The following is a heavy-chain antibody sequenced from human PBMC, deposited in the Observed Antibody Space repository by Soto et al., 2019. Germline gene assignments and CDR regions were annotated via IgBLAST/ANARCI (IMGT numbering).Heavy chain of an antibody. Sequence: QITLKESGPTLVNPTQTLTLTCTFSGFSLSTSGVGVGWIRQPPGKALEWLALIYWNDDKRYSPSLKSRLTITKDTSKNQVVLTMTNMDPVDTATYYCAHSLLITMVRGVIITAYYFDYWGQGTLVTVSS. CDR1: GFSLSTSGVG. D-gene: IGHD3-10*01. CDR3: AHSLLITMVRGVIITAYYFDY. CDR2: IYWNDDK. V-gene: IGHV2-5*01. J-gene: IGHJ4*02.